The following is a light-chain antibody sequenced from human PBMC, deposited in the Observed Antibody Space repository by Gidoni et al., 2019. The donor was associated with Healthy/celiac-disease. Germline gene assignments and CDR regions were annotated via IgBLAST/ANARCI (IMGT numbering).Light chain of an antibody. CDR2: AAS. Sequence: IQMTQSPSSLSASVGARVTITCRARQSISSYLNWYQQKPGKAPKLLIYAASSLQSGVPSRFSGSGSGTDFTLTISSLQPEDFATYYCQQRYSTPPTFGQGTKLEIK. CDR3: QQRYSTPPT. CDR1: QSISSY. V-gene: IGKV1-39*01. J-gene: IGKJ2*01.